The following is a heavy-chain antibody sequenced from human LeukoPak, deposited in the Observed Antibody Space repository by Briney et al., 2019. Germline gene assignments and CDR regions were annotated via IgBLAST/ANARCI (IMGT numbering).Heavy chain of an antibody. CDR3: ARDRYGSGTAFDY. D-gene: IGHD3-10*01. CDR2: IYHSGST. V-gene: IGHV4-4*02. J-gene: IGHJ4*02. Sequence: PSETLSLTCAVSGGSISSSNWWSWVRQPPGKGLEWIGEIYHSGSTNYNPSLKSRVTISADKSKNQFSLNLSSVTAADTAVYYCARDRYGSGTAFDYWGQGTLVTVSS. CDR1: GGSISSSNW.